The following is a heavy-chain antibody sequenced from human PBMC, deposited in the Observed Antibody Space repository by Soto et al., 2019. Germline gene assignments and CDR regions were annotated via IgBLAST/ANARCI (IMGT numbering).Heavy chain of an antibody. D-gene: IGHD3-10*01. V-gene: IGHV1-69*08. J-gene: IGHJ4*02. CDR1: GGTVSSYT. Sequence: QVQLVQSGAEVKKPGSSVKVSCKASGGTVSSYTISWVRQAPGQGLEWMGRIIPILGIANCAQKFQGRVTITADKSTSTAYMELSSLRSEDTAVYYCAREEYYYGSGAFFDYWGQGTLVTVSS. CDR2: IIPILGIA. CDR3: AREEYYYGSGAFFDY.